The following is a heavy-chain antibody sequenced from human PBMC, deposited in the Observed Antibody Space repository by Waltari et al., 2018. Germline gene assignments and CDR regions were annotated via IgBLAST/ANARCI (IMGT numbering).Heavy chain of an antibody. Sequence: QVQLQESGPGLVKPSQTLSLTCTVSGGSISSGSYYWSWIRQPAGKGLEWIGRIYTSGSTNYNPSLKSRVTRSVDTSKNQFSLKLSSVTAADTAVYYCARAGYSYGGDYWGQGTLVTVSS. J-gene: IGHJ4*02. CDR1: GGSISSGSYY. CDR2: IYTSGST. CDR3: ARAGYSYGGDY. V-gene: IGHV4-61*02. D-gene: IGHD5-18*01.